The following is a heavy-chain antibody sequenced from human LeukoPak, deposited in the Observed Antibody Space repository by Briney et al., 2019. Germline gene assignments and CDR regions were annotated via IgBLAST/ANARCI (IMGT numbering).Heavy chain of an antibody. J-gene: IGHJ4*02. D-gene: IGHD4-17*01. CDR1: GYTFTSYA. CDR3: ARDWTTVTTAGDY. Sequence: ASVKVSCKASGYTFTSYAMHWVRQAPGQRLEWMGWINAGNGNTKYSRKFQGRVTITRDTSASTAYMELSSLRSEDTAVYYCARDWTTVTTAGDYWGQGTLVTVSS. CDR2: INAGNGNT. V-gene: IGHV1-3*01.